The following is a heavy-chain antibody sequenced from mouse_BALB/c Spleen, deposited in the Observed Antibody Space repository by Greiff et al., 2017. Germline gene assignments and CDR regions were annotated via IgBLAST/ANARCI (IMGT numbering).Heavy chain of an antibody. J-gene: IGHJ1*01. CDR1: GYSITSDYA. Sequence: EVMLVESGPGLVKPSQSLSLTCTVTGYSITSDYAWNWIRQFPGNKLEWMGYISYSGSTSYNPSLKSRISITRDTSKNQFFLQLNSVTTEDTATYYCAAPYGSSYWYFDVWGAGTTVTVSS. D-gene: IGHD1-1*01. V-gene: IGHV3-2*02. CDR2: ISYSGST. CDR3: AAPYGSSYWYFDV.